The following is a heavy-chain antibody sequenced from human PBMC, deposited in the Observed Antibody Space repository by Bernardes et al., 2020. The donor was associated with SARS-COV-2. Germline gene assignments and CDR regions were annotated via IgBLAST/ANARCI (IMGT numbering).Heavy chain of an antibody. V-gene: IGHV3-73*01. CDR3: LTRNAAGPVY. J-gene: IGHJ4*02. D-gene: IGHD6-13*01. CDR2: IRSKANNYAP. Sequence: GGSLRLSCAASGFTFRASAMFWVRQASGKGLEWVGRIRSKANNYAPAYAASVKGRFSISRDDSKNTAYLQMSSLKTEDTAVYYCLTRNAAGPVYWGRGTLVTVSS. CDR1: GFTFRASA.